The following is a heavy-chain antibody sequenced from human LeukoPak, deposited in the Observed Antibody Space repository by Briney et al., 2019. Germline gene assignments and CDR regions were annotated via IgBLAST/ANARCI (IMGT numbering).Heavy chain of an antibody. CDR3: ARDGNYYDSSGYWDY. Sequence: ASVKVSCKASGYTFTSYYMHWVRQAPGQGLEWMGWISAYNGNTNYAQKLQGRVTMTTDTSTSTAYMELRSLRSDDTAVYYCARDGNYYDSSGYWDYWGQGTLVTVSS. CDR1: GYTFTSYY. D-gene: IGHD3-22*01. CDR2: ISAYNGNT. V-gene: IGHV1-18*04. J-gene: IGHJ4*02.